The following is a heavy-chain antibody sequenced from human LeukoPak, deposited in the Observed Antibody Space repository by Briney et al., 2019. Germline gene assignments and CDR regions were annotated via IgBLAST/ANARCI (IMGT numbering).Heavy chain of an antibody. V-gene: IGHV1-69*06. J-gene: IGHJ6*03. CDR3: ARVPRDCSGGSCYFDYYYYVDV. Sequence: SVKVSCKASGGTFSSYAISWVRQAPGQGLEWMGGIIPIFGTANYAQKFQGRVTITADRSTSTAYMELSSLRSEDTAVYYCARVPRDCSGGSCYFDYYYYVDVWGKGTTVTVSS. CDR1: GGTFSSYA. CDR2: IIPIFGTA. D-gene: IGHD2-15*01.